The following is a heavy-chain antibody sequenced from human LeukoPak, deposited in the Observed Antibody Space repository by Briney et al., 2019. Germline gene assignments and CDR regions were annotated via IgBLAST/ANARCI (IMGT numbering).Heavy chain of an antibody. D-gene: IGHD3-3*01. CDR1: GGSFSGYY. CDR3: ARETRYYDFWSGHHQYYYMDV. Sequence: SETLSLTCAVYGGSFSGYYWSWIRQPPGKGLEWIGEINHSGSTNYNPSLKSRVTISVDTSKNQFSLKLSSVTAADTAVYYCARETRYYDFWSGHHQYYYMDVWGKGTTVTVSS. V-gene: IGHV4-34*01. CDR2: INHSGST. J-gene: IGHJ6*03.